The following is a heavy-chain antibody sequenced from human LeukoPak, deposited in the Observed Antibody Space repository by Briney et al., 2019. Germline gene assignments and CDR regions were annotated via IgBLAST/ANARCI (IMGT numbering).Heavy chain of an antibody. Sequence: PRGSLRLSCAASGFTFSSYENNWGRQAPGKGLEWVSYISSSGSSICYAASVKGRFTITRDNAQNTLYLQMTSLRADDTAVYYCATSFDYWGQGTMVTVSS. CDR3: ATSFDY. J-gene: IGHJ3*01. CDR1: GFTFSSYE. CDR2: ISSSGSSI. V-gene: IGHV3-48*03.